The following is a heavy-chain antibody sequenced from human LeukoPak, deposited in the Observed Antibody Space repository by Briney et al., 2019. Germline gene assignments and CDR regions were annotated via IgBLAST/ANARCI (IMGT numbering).Heavy chain of an antibody. CDR2: FEPEEGEHGET. V-gene: IGHV1-24*01. D-gene: IGHD1-1*01. Sequence: ASVKVSCKVSGYSLSVSIHWVRHVPGKGLEWMGGFEPEEGEHGETVYAQKFEGRLTLTEDTATDTAYMELVSLTPADTAVYYCATDRLEIYALHIWGQGTVVTVSS. CDR3: ATDRLEIYALHI. CDR1: GYSLSVS. J-gene: IGHJ3*02.